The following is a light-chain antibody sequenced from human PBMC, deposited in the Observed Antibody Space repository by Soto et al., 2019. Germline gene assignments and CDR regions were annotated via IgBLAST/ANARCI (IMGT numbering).Light chain of an antibody. CDR2: DVS. V-gene: IGLV2-11*01. CDR1: SSDVGGYNY. CDR3: CSYAGSYTWV. J-gene: IGLJ3*02. Sequence: QSALTQPRSVSGSPGQSVTISCTGTSSDVGGYNYVSWYQQHPGNAPKLMIYDVSKGPSGVPDRFSGSKSGNTASLTISGLQAEDEADYYCCSYAGSYTWVFGGGTKLTVL.